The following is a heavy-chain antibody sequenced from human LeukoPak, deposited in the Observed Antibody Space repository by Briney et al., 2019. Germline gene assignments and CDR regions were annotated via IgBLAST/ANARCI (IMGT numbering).Heavy chain of an antibody. V-gene: IGHV3-9*01. CDR1: GFTFYDYA. CDR2: ISWNSGSI. D-gene: IGHD3-3*01. CDR3: AKDSGFWSGHISN. J-gene: IGHJ4*01. Sequence: GRSLRLSCAASGFTFYDYAMHWVRQAPGKGLEWVSGISWNSGSIGYADSVKGRFTISRYNAKTSLDLQMNSLRAEDRALYYCAKDSGFWSGHISNWGHGTLVTVSS.